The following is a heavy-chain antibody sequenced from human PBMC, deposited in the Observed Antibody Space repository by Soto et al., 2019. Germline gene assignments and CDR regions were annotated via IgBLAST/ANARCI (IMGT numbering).Heavy chain of an antibody. CDR3: AKDFQYYFDY. Sequence: GGSLRLSCAASGFTFSSYGMHWVRQAPGKGLEWVAVISYDGSNKYYADSVKGRFTISRDNSKNTLYLQMNSLRAEDTAVYYCAKDFQYYFDYWGQGTLVTVSS. V-gene: IGHV3-30*18. CDR1: GFTFSSYG. J-gene: IGHJ4*02. CDR2: ISYDGSNK.